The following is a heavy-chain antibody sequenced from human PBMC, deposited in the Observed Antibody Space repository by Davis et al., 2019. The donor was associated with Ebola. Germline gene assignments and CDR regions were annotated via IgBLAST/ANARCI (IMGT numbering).Heavy chain of an antibody. CDR3: ARVDTDYYDSSGYYYVPHFDY. V-gene: IGHV1-18*01. CDR1: GYTFTSYG. D-gene: IGHD3-22*01. J-gene: IGHJ4*02. Sequence: ASVKVSCKASGYTFTSYGISWVRQAPGQGLEWMGWISAYNGNTNYAQKLQGRVIMTTDTSTSTAYMELRSLRSDDTAVYYCARVDTDYYDSSGYYYVPHFDYWGQGTLVTVSS. CDR2: ISAYNGNT.